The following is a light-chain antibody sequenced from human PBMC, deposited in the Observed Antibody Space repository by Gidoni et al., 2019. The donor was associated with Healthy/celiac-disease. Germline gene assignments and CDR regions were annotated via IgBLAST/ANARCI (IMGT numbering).Light chain of an antibody. CDR2: EVS. Sequence: GSPGQSITISCTGTSSDVGGYNYVSWYQQHPGKAPKLMIYEVSNRPSGVSNRFSGSKSGNTASLTISGLQAEDEADYYCSSYTSSSTLVVFGGGTKLTVL. CDR3: SSYTSSSTLVV. J-gene: IGLJ2*01. CDR1: SSDVGGYNY. V-gene: IGLV2-14*01.